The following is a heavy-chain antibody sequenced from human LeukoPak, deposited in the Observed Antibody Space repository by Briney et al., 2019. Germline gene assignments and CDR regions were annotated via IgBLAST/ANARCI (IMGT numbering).Heavy chain of an antibody. J-gene: IGHJ4*02. CDR2: IYPGDSDT. Sequence: GESVKISCKGSGYSFTSYWIGWVRQMPGKGLEWMGIIYPGDSDTRYSPSFQGQVTISADKSISTAYLQWSSLKASDTAMYYCARQSWDTAMVYYFDYWGQGTLVTVSS. D-gene: IGHD5-18*01. V-gene: IGHV5-51*01. CDR1: GYSFTSYW. CDR3: ARQSWDTAMVYYFDY.